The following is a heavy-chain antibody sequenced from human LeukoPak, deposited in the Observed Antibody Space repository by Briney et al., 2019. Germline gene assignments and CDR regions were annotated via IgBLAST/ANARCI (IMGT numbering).Heavy chain of an antibody. CDR1: GFTFSSYW. Sequence: PGGSLRLSCAASGFTFSSYWMHWVRQAPGKGLVWVSRINSDGSSTSYADSVKGRFTISRDNAKNTLYLQMNSLRAEDTAVYYCARVGDSGYDNPDYWGQGTLVTVSS. CDR3: ARVGDSGYDNPDY. J-gene: IGHJ4*02. V-gene: IGHV3-74*01. D-gene: IGHD5-12*01. CDR2: INSDGSST.